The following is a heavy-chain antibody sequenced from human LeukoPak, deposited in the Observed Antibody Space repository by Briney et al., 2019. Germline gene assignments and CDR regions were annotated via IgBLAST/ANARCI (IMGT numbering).Heavy chain of an antibody. J-gene: IGHJ4*02. CDR2: IIPIFGTA. CDR3: ARSYGSGTVEPSD. D-gene: IGHD3-10*01. Sequence: RASVKVSCKASGGTFSSYAISWVRQAPGQGLEWMGGIIPIFGTANYAQKFQGRVTITADESTSTAYMELSSLRSEDTAVYYCARSYGSGTVEPSDWGQGTLVTVSS. V-gene: IGHV1-69*13. CDR1: GGTFSSYA.